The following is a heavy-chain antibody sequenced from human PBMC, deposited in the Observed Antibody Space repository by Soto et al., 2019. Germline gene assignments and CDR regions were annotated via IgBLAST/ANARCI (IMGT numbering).Heavy chain of an antibody. CDR2: INHSGST. D-gene: IGHD4-17*01. J-gene: IGHJ6*03. CDR3: ARGQLVTVTTYYYYYYYMDV. V-gene: IGHV4-34*01. CDR1: GGSFSGYY. Sequence: SETLSLTCAVYGGSFSGYYWSWIRQPPGKGLEWIGEINHSGSTNYNPSLKSRVTISVDTSKNQFSLKLSSVTAADTAVYYCARGQLVTVTTYYYYYYYMDVWGKGTTVTVSS.